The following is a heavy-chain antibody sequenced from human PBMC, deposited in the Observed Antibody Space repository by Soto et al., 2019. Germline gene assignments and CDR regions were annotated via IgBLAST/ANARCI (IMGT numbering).Heavy chain of an antibody. Sequence: QVQLQESGPGLVKPSQTLSLTCTVSGDTITSGGYYWSWIRQLPGKGLEWIGYIYFRGITFYNPSLKSRATMSVDTSQNQFSLRLTSVTAADTAVYYCTRETGFSGSWAPAHWGPGTLVTVSS. J-gene: IGHJ4*02. CDR2: IYFRGIT. D-gene: IGHD6-13*01. CDR3: TRETGFSGSWAPAH. V-gene: IGHV4-31*03. CDR1: GDTITSGGYY.